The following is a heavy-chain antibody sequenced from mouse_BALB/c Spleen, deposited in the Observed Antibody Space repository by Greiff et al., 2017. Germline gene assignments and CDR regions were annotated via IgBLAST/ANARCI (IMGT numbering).Heavy chain of an antibody. J-gene: IGHJ4*01. CDR2: ISYSGST. Sequence: VQLQQSGPSLVKPSQTLSLTCSVTGDSITSGYWNWIRKFPGNKLEYMGYISYSGSTYYNPSLKSRISITRDTSKNQYYLQLNSVTTEDTATYYCARYIGTVVARGAMDYWGQGTSVTVSS. D-gene: IGHD1-1*01. CDR1: GDSITSGY. V-gene: IGHV3-8*02. CDR3: ARYIGTVVARGAMDY.